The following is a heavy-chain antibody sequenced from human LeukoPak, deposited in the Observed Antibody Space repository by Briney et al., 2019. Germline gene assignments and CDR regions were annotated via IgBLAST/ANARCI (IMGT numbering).Heavy chain of an antibody. CDR3: ARRGNSSSFFDY. V-gene: IGHV3-33*01. J-gene: IGHJ4*02. D-gene: IGHD6-6*01. CDR2: IWYDGTNT. Sequence: GGSLRLSCAASGFTFSSYGMHWVRQAPGKGLEWVAVIWYDGTNTYYADSVKGRFTISRDNSKNTLYLQMNSLRAEDTAVYYCARRGNSSSFFDYWGQGTLVIVSS. CDR1: GFTFSSYG.